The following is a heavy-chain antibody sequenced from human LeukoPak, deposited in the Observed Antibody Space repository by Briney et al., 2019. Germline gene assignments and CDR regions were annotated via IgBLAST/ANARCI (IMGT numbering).Heavy chain of an antibody. CDR2: VHLDGRT. CDR3: ARHRVELAGSYFDY. J-gene: IGHJ4*02. D-gene: IGHD6-19*01. CDR1: GGSISSTNW. Sequence: PSGTLSLICGVSGGSISSTNWWTWVRQPPGKGLEWIGEVHLDGRTNYNPSLKSRVTISVDTSNNQFSLKLSSVTAADTAVYYCARHRVELAGSYFDYWGQGTLVTVSS. V-gene: IGHV4-4*02.